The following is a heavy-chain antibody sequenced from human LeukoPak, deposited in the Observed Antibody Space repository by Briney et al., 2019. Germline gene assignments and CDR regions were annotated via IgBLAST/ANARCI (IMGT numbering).Heavy chain of an antibody. CDR3: AGWNGFLEWLIAFDI. V-gene: IGHV3-48*03. D-gene: IGHD3-3*01. CDR2: ISSSGSTI. J-gene: IGHJ3*02. Sequence: GGSLRLSCAASGFTFSSYEMNWVRRAPGKGLEWVSYISSSGSTIYYADSVKGRFTISRDNAKNSLYLQMNSLRAEDTAVYYCAGWNGFLEWLIAFDIWGQGTMVTVSS. CDR1: GFTFSSYE.